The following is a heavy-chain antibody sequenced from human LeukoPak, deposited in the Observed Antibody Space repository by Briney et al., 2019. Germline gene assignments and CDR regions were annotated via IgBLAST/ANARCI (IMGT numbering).Heavy chain of an antibody. CDR2: INHSGST. J-gene: IGHJ4*02. D-gene: IGHD5-18*01. CDR3: ARGDIQPWLSHFVS. V-gene: IGHV4-34*01. Sequence: PSETLSHTCAVFVGFFSGYYWNWIRQPPGKGLEWIGEINHSGSTDYNPSLQSRVTISIDTSKNQFSLKLTSVTAADTAVYYCARGDIQPWLSHFVSWGQGTLVTVSS. CDR1: VGFFSGYY.